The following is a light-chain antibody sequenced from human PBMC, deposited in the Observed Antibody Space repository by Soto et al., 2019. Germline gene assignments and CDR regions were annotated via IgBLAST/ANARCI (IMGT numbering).Light chain of an antibody. CDR1: QGVTNNY. CDR2: AAS. V-gene: IGKV3-20*01. Sequence: EIVLTQSPGTLSLSPGERATISCRASQGVTNNYLAWYRQKPGQAPRLLIYAASSRAAGTPDRFSGSGSGTDFTLTISRLEPEDFAVYYCQQYGSSFTFGPGTKVDIK. CDR3: QQYGSSFT. J-gene: IGKJ3*01.